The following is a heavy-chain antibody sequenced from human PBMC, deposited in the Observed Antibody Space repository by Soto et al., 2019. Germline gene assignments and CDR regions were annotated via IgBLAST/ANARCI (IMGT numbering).Heavy chain of an antibody. V-gene: IGHV3-20*04. J-gene: IGHJ4*02. CDR1: GFTFDDYG. D-gene: IGHD3-10*01. Sequence: GSLRLSCAASGFTFDDYGMTWVRQAPGKGLEWVSGINWNGGSTGYADSVKGRFTISRDNAKNSLYLQMNSLRAEDTAVYYCARVGGYYGSGSYYEYYFDYWGQGTLVTVSS. CDR3: ARVGGYYGSGSYYEYYFDY. CDR2: INWNGGST.